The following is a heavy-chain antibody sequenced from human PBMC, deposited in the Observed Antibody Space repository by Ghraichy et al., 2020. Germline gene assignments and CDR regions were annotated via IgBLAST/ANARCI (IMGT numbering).Heavy chain of an antibody. D-gene: IGHD1-26*01. CDR1: GFTFTSSA. Sequence: SVKVSCKASGFTFTSSAVQWVRQARGQRLEWIGWIVVGSGNTNYAQKFQERVTITRDMSTSTAYMELSSLRSEDTAVYYCAALPDIVGAADDYWGQGTLVTVSS. CDR3: AALPDIVGAADDY. CDR2: IVVGSGNT. V-gene: IGHV1-58*01. J-gene: IGHJ4*02.